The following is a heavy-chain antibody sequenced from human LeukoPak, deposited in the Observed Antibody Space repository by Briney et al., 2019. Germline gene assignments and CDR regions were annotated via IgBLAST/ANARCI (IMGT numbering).Heavy chain of an antibody. J-gene: IGHJ5*02. CDR1: GFNFSSYG. Sequence: GSLRLSCAASGFNFSSYGMHWVRQAPGKGLEWVAVISYDGSNKYYADSVKGRFTISRDNPKNTLYLQMNSLRAEDTAVYYCAKATIAAAGLNWFDPWGQGTLVTVSS. CDR3: AKATIAAAGLNWFDP. V-gene: IGHV3-30*18. CDR2: ISYDGSNK. D-gene: IGHD6-13*01.